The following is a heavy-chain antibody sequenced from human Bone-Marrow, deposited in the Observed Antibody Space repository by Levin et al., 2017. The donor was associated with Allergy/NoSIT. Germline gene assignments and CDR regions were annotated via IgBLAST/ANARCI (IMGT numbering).Heavy chain of an antibody. D-gene: IGHD3-22*01. CDR2: IYPGDSDT. CDR1: GYSFINYW. CDR3: AGRAEDYHDSNGYYFVFDY. J-gene: IGHJ4*02. Sequence: GESLKISCKGSGYSFINYWIAWVRQMPGKGLEWMGVIYPGDSDTRYSPSFQGQVTISVDKSISTAYLQRSSLKASDSAMYYCAGRAEDYHDSNGYYFVFDYWGQGSLVTVSS. V-gene: IGHV5-51*01.